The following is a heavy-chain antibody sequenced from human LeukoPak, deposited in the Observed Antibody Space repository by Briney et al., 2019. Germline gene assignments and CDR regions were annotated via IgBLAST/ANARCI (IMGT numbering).Heavy chain of an antibody. J-gene: IGHJ5*02. Sequence: SETLSLTCTVSGGSISSGGYYWSWIRQHPGKGLEWIGYIYYSGSTYYNPSLKSRVTISVDTSKNQFSLKLSPVTAADTAVYYCARRIAVADNWFDPWGQGTLVTVSS. V-gene: IGHV4-31*03. CDR3: ARRIAVADNWFDP. CDR1: GGSISSGGYY. D-gene: IGHD6-19*01. CDR2: IYYSGST.